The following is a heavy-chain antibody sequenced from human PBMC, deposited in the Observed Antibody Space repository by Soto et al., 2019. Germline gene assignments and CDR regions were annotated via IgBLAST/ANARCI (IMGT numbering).Heavy chain of an antibody. V-gene: IGHV5-51*01. D-gene: IGHD3-3*01. CDR2: IYPSDSDT. CDR1: GYNFAGYW. CDR3: ARGGVSTRTFDY. J-gene: IGHJ4*02. Sequence: GESLKISCKGSGYNFAGYWIAWVRQMPGKGLELMGIIYPSDSDTGYRPPFQGQVTISADKSISSAYLQWSSLRASDTAMYYCARGGVSTRTFDYWGQGTPVTVSS.